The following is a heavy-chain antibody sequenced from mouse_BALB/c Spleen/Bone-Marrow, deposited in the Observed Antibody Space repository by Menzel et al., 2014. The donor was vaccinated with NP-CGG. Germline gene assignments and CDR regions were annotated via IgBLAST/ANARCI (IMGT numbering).Heavy chain of an antibody. CDR2: IHPGNSDT. CDR3: TTLARNIFDY. Sequence: EVQLQQSGTVLARPGAAVKMSCKASGYTFSNYWMHWIKQRPGQGLEWIGTIHPGNSDTTYNQKFKGKAKLTAVTSTSTAYMELSSLTNEDSAVYYCTTLARNIFDYWGQGTTLTVSS. D-gene: IGHD3-1*01. V-gene: IGHV1-5*01. CDR1: GYTFSNYW. J-gene: IGHJ2*01.